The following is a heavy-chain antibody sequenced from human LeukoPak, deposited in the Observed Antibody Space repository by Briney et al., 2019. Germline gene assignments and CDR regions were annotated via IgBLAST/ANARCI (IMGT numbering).Heavy chain of an antibody. J-gene: IGHJ3*02. CDR2: FNPEDGET. D-gene: IGHD6-6*01. CDR3: ARDRWPRDSSSSGGSAFDI. Sequence: ASVKVSCKVSGYTLSELSMHWVRQAPGKGLEWMGGFNPEDGETIYTQNLQGRVIMTEDTSTDTAYMELSSLRSEDTAVYYCARDRWPRDSSSSGGSAFDIWGQGTMVTVSS. V-gene: IGHV1-24*01. CDR1: GYTLSELS.